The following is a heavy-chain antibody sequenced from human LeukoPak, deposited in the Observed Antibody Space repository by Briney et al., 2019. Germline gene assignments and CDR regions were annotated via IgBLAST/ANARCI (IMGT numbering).Heavy chain of an antibody. CDR2: IIPILGIA. CDR3: ARDIVATQPFDY. CDR1: GGTFSSYA. Sequence: GASVKVSCKASGGTFSSYAISWVRQAPGQGLEWMGRIIPILGIANYAQKLQGRVTMTTDTSTSTAYMELRSLRSDDTAVYYCARDIVATQPFDYWGQGTLVTVSS. J-gene: IGHJ4*02. D-gene: IGHD5-12*01. V-gene: IGHV1-69*04.